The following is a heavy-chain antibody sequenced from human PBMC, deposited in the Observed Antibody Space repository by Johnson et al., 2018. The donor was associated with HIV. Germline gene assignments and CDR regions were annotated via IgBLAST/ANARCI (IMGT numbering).Heavy chain of an antibody. Sequence: VQLVESGGGVVQPGGSLRLSCAASGFTVSSNYMSWVRQAPGKGLEWVSVIYSGGSTYYADSVKGRFTISRDNSKNTLYLQMNSLRAEDTAVYYCAKGGLWFGESIDAFDIWGQGTMVTVSS. CDR3: AKGGLWFGESIDAFDI. V-gene: IGHV3-66*01. CDR2: IYSGGST. J-gene: IGHJ3*02. CDR1: GFTVSSNY. D-gene: IGHD3-10*01.